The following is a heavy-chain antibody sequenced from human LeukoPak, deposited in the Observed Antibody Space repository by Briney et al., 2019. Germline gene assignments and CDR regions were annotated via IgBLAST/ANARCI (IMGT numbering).Heavy chain of an antibody. V-gene: IGHV4-38-2*02. CDR3: ARGALVPFDY. CDR2: IYHSGST. D-gene: IGHD6-6*01. J-gene: IGHJ4*02. CDR1: GYSISSGYY. Sequence: PSETLSLTCTVSGYSISSGYYWGWIRQPPGKGLEWIGSIYHSGSTYYNPSLKCRVTISVDTSKNQFSLKLSSVTAADTAVYYCARGALVPFDYWGQGTLVTVSS.